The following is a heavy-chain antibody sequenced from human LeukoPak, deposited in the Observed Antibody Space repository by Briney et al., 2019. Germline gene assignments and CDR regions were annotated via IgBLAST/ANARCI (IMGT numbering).Heavy chain of an antibody. CDR1: GGSFSGYY. Sequence: SETLSLTCAVYGGSFSGYYWSWIRQPPGKGLEWIGEINHSGSTTYNPSLKSRVTISVDTSKNQFSLKLSSVTAADTAVYYCASPGGGTLGYWGQGTLVTVSS. D-gene: IGHD2-15*01. V-gene: IGHV4-34*01. CDR3: ASPGGGTLGY. CDR2: INHSGST. J-gene: IGHJ4*02.